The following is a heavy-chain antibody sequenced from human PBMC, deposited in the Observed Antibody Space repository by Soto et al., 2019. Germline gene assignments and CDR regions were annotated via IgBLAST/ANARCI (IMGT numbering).Heavy chain of an antibody. D-gene: IGHD3-3*01. J-gene: IGHJ4*02. CDR1: GFTFSSYW. CDR3: ASPIYFGVVTEYYFDY. CDR2: IKQDGSEK. Sequence: GGSLRLSCAASGFTFSSYWMSWVRQAPGKGLEWVANIKQDGSEKYYVDSVKGRFTISRDNAKNSLYLQMNSLRAEDTAVYYCASPIYFGVVTEYYFDYWGQGTLVTVSS. V-gene: IGHV3-7*01.